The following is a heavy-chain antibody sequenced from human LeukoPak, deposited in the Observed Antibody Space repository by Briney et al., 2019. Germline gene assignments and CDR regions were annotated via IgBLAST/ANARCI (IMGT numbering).Heavy chain of an antibody. J-gene: IGHJ3*02. Sequence: KPSETLSLTCTVSGGSISTYYWSWVRQPPGKGLEWIGYMYYSGSPNYNPSLKSRVSLSVYTSKNQLSLKLSSVTAAATAAYDCESDADMLTGALEIWGQGTLVTVSS. V-gene: IGHV4-59*01. CDR2: MYYSGSP. CDR1: GGSISTYY. D-gene: IGHD3-16*01. CDR3: ESDADMLTGALEI.